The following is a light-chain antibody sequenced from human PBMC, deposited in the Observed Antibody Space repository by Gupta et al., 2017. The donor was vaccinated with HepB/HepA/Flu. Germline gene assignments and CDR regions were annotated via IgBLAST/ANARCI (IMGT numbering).Light chain of an antibody. Sequence: DIVMTQSLLSLPVTPGEPASISCRSSQSLLHSNGYNYLDWYLQKPGQSPQLLIYLGSNRASGVPHRISGSGSGTDFTLKISRVEAEDVGVYYCRQALQTPRTFGQGTKVEIK. J-gene: IGKJ1*01. CDR2: LGS. CDR3: RQALQTPRT. CDR1: QSLLHSNGYNY. V-gene: IGKV2-28*01.